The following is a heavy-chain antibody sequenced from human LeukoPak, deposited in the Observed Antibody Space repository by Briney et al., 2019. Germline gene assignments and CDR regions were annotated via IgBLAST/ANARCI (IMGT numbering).Heavy chain of an antibody. CDR1: GGSISSYC. V-gene: IGHV4-59*01. CDR3: ASLWVCLGVNDAFDI. CDR2: IYYSGST. Sequence: ASETQSLTCTVSGGSISSYCWSWIRQPPGKGLEWIGYIYYSGSTNYNPSLKSRVTISVDTSKNQFSLKLSSVTAADTAVYYCASLWVCLGVNDAFDIWGKGTMVTVSS. D-gene: IGHD3-16*01. J-gene: IGHJ3*02.